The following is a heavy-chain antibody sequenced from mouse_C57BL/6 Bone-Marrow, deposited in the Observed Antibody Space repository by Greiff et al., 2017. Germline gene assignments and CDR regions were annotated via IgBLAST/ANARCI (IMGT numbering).Heavy chain of an antibody. J-gene: IGHJ1*03. CDR3: ARFVLWYFDV. CDR2: INPNNGGT. Sequence: DVKLQESGPELVKPGASVKIPCKASGYTFTDYNMDWVKQSHGKSLEWIGDINPNNGGTIYNQKFKGKATLTVDKSSSTAYMELRSLTSEDTAVYYCARFVLWYFDVWGTGTTVTVSS. D-gene: IGHD1-1*01. CDR1: GYTFTDYN. V-gene: IGHV1-18*01.